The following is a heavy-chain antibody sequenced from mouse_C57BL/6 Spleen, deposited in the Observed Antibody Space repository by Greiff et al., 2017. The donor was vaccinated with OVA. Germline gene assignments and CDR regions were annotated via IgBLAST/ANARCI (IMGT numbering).Heavy chain of an antibody. Sequence: QVQLQQPGAELVRPGSSVKLSCKASGYTFTSYWMHWVKQRHIQGLEWIGNIDPSDSDTHYNQKFKDKATLTVDKSSSTAYMQLSILTAEDSAVYYCAREGLEPSFSYWGEGTLVTVSA. J-gene: IGHJ3*01. CDR3: AREGLEPSFSY. CDR1: GYTFTSYW. CDR2: IDPSDSDT. V-gene: IGHV1-52*01. D-gene: IGHD3-3*01.